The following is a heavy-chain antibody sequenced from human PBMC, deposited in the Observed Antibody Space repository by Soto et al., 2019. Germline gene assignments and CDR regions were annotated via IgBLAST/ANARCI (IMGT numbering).Heavy chain of an antibody. J-gene: IGHJ6*02. D-gene: IGHD2-21*01. CDR2: ISYSGGRI. Sequence: DVQELESGGGVVQPGGTLRLSCAASGFTRRNYAMSWVRQTPGKAMEWVSSISYSGGRIHYADSVRGRFTISIDTTKNTLHLQMSSLRFEDTAIYHCARDLPGGEDNHYGRDVGGRGTPVTVAS. CDR1: GFTRRNYA. V-gene: IGHV3-23*01. CDR3: ARDLPGGEDNHYGRDV.